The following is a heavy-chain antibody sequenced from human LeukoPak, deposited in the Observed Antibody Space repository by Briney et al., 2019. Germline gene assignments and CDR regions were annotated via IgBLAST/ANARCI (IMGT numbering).Heavy chain of an antibody. Sequence: SQTLSLTCVVSGGSIITVTHSWSWVLQPPGKGLEWIGHTFYAGSIYYNPSLKSRGTISLDTSQHPLSLGLTALTAADTAMVYCARQSFCSDGSGHFWGLRGWFDPWGQGTLVTVSS. CDR1: GGSIITVTHS. CDR3: ARQSFCSDGSGHFWGLRGWFDP. J-gene: IGHJ5*02. V-gene: IGHV4-30-4*07. D-gene: IGHD2-15*01. CDR2: TFYAGSI.